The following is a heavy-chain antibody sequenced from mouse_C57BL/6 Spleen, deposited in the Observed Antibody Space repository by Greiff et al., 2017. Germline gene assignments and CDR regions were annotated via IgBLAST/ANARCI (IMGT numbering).Heavy chain of an antibody. CDR1: GFTFTDYY. CDR2: IRNKANGYTT. CDR3: ARSSPLYDYNWYFDV. Sequence: EVNLVESGGGLVQPGGSLSLSCAASGFTFTDYYMSWVRQPPGKALEWLGFIRNKANGYTTEYSASVKGRFTISRDNSQSILYLQMNALRAEDSATYYCARSSPLYDYNWYFDVWGTGTTVTVSS. J-gene: IGHJ1*03. D-gene: IGHD2-4*01. V-gene: IGHV7-3*01.